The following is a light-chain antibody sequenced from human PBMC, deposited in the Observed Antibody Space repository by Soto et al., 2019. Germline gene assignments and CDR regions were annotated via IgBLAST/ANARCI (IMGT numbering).Light chain of an antibody. CDR2: AAS. CDR3: QKYNSALGFT. CDR1: QGISNY. J-gene: IGKJ3*01. V-gene: IGKV1-27*01. Sequence: DIQMTQSPSSLSASVGDRVTITCRASQGISNYLAWYQQKPGKVPKLLIYAASTFQSGVPSRFSGSGSGTDFTLTISSLQPEDVATYYCQKYNSALGFTFGPGTKVDIK.